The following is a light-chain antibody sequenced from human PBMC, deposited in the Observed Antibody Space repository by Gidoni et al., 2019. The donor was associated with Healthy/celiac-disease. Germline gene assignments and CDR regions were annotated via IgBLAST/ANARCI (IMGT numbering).Light chain of an antibody. CDR2: DSS. V-gene: IGKV1-33*01. Sequence: DIQMTQSPSSLSASVGDRVTITCQASQDISNYLNWYQQKPGKAPKLLIYDSSNLETGVPSRFSGSGSGTDFTFTSSSLQPEDIATYYCQQYDNLPLTFXPXTKVDIK. CDR3: QQYDNLPLT. J-gene: IGKJ3*01. CDR1: QDISNY.